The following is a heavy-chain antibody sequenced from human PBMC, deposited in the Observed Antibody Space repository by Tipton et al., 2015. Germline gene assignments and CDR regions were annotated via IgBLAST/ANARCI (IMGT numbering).Heavy chain of an antibody. CDR2: ISYDGSNK. J-gene: IGHJ2*01. Sequence: SLRLSCAASGFTFSVYGMHWVRQAPGKGLEWVAVISYDGSNKYYAASVKGRFTISRDNSKKTVYLQMNSLRAEDTAIYYCAKDRYSSGYSWYFDLWGRGTLVTVSS. CDR1: GFTFSVYG. D-gene: IGHD3-22*01. V-gene: IGHV3-33*06. CDR3: AKDRYSSGYSWYFDL.